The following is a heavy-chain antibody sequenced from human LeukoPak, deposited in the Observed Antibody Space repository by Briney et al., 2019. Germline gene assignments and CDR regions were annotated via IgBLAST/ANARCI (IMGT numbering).Heavy chain of an antibody. CDR2: ISGSGGST. Sequence: GGSLRLSCAVSGLTLSNYGMSWVRQAPGKGLEWVAGISGSGGSTNYADSVKGRFTISRDNSKNTLYLQMNSLRAEDTAVYYCAREGDTDVLLWFGESRGTRYFDYWGQGTLVTVSS. D-gene: IGHD3-10*01. CDR1: GLTLSNYG. CDR3: AREGDTDVLLWFGESRGTRYFDY. V-gene: IGHV3-23*01. J-gene: IGHJ4*02.